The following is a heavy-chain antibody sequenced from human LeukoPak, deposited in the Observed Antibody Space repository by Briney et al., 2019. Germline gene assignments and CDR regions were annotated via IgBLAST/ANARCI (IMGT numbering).Heavy chain of an antibody. CDR3: GRDFSNTSGFKVVVDY. Sequence: ASVKVSCKAFGFTFTHYGITWVRQAPGQGLEWMGWISAYNGDTKYAQNVQGRVTMSTDASTSTAYMELRSLRPDDTAVYYCGRDFSNTSGFKVVVDYWGQGTLVTVSS. J-gene: IGHJ4*02. CDR2: ISAYNGDT. D-gene: IGHD3-22*01. CDR1: GFTFTHYG. V-gene: IGHV1-18*01.